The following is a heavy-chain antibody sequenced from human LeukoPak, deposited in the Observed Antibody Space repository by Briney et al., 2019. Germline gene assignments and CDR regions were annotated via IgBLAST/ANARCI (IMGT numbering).Heavy chain of an antibody. CDR3: ARQRGGSYRYVDYFDY. J-gene: IGHJ4*02. CDR2: IYPGDSDT. D-gene: IGHD3-16*02. CDR1: GYSFTSYW. V-gene: IGHV5-51*01. Sequence: GESLKISCKGSGYSFTSYWIGWVRQMPGKGLEWMGIIYPGDSDTRYSPSFQGQVTISADKSISTAYLQWSSLKASDTAMYYCARQRGGSYRYVDYFDYWGQGTLVTVSS.